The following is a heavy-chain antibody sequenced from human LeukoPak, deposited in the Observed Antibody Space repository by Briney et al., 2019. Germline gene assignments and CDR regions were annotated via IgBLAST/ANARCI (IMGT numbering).Heavy chain of an antibody. Sequence: GGSLRLSCAASGFTFSDYYMSWIRQAPGKGLEWVSYISSRGSTIYYADSVKGRFTISRDNAKNSLYLQMNSLRAEDTAVYYCARVYPYYYYMDVWGKGTTVTVSS. CDR3: ARVYPYYYYMDV. V-gene: IGHV3-11*04. CDR1: GFTFSDYY. J-gene: IGHJ6*03. CDR2: ISSRGSTI.